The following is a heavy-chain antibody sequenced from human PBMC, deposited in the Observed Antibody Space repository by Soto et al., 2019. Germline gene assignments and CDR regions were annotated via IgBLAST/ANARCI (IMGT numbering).Heavy chain of an antibody. CDR2: ISAYNGHT. V-gene: IGHV1-18*04. Sequence: ASVKVSCKASGYTFTSYGISWVRQAPGQGLEWMGWISAYNGHTNYAQKLQGRVTMTTETSTSTAYMELRSLRSDDTAVYYCARVRRDQITMVRGVEFEYWGQGTMVTVSS. CDR1: GYTFTSYG. D-gene: IGHD3-10*01. J-gene: IGHJ4*02. CDR3: ARVRRDQITMVRGVEFEY.